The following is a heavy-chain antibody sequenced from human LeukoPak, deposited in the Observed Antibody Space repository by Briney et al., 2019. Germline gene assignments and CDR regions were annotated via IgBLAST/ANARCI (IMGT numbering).Heavy chain of an antibody. V-gene: IGHV3-NL1*01. Sequence: GGSLRLSCAASGFTFSSYGMHRVRQAPGKGLEWVSVIYSGGSTYYGDSVKGRFTISRDNSKNTVHLQMNDLRPEDTAVYYCARSWDARLNFDYWGQGVLVTVSS. J-gene: IGHJ4*02. CDR3: ARSWDARLNFDY. D-gene: IGHD1-26*01. CDR2: IYSGGST. CDR1: GFTFSSYG.